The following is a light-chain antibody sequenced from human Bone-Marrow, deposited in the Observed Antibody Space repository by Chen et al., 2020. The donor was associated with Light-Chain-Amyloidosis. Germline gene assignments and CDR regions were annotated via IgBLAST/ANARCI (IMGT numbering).Light chain of an antibody. CDR3: QSADSSGTYEVI. CDR2: RDA. J-gene: IGLJ2*01. V-gene: IGLV3-25*03. CDR1: DLPTKY. Sequence: SSDLTQPLTLSLSPGQTASITCSGADLPTKYAYWYQQKPGQAPVLVIHRDAERPSGISERFSGSSSGTTATLTISGVQAEDEADYHCQSADSSGTYEVIFGGGTKLTVL.